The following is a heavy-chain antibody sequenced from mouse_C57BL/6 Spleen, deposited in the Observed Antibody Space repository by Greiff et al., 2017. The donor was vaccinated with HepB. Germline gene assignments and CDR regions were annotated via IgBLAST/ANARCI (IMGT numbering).Heavy chain of an antibody. CDR3: ARVTTVGYYFDY. J-gene: IGHJ2*01. Sequence: QVQLQQSGAELVKPGASVKLSCKASGYTFTSYWMHWVKQRPGQGLEWIGMIHPNSGSTNYNEKFKSKATLTVDKSSSTAYMQLSSLTSEDSAVYYCARVTTVGYYFDYWGQGTTLTVSS. CDR2: IHPNSGST. V-gene: IGHV1-64*01. D-gene: IGHD1-1*01. CDR1: GYTFTSYW.